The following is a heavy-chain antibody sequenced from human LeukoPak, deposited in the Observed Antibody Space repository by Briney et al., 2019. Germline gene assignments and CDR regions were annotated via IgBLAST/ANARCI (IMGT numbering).Heavy chain of an antibody. Sequence: GGSLRLSCAASGFTFSSYSMNRVRQAPGKGLEWVSSISSSSSYIYYADSVKGRFTISRDNAKSSLYLQMNSLRAEDTAVYYCARTTTVVSGGFGYWGQGTLVTVSS. J-gene: IGHJ4*02. D-gene: IGHD4-23*01. V-gene: IGHV3-21*01. CDR2: ISSSSSYI. CDR1: GFTFSSYS. CDR3: ARTTTVVSGGFGY.